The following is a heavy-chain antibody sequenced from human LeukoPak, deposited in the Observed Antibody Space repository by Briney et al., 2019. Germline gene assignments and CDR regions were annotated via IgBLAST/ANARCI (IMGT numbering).Heavy chain of an antibody. Sequence: GGSLRLSCAASGFTFSSYGMNWVRQAPGKGLEWVSSITSTSYMYSADSVKGRFTISRDNAKNSLYLQMNSLRAEDTAVYYCARAAYSASGGIYFFDYWGQGTLVTVSS. J-gene: IGHJ4*02. CDR1: GFTFSSYG. D-gene: IGHD3-10*01. CDR3: ARAAYSASGGIYFFDY. CDR2: ITSTSYM. V-gene: IGHV3-21*01.